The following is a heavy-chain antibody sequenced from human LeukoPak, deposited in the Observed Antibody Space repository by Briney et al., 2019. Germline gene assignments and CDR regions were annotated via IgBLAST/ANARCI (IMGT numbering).Heavy chain of an antibody. Sequence: ASVKVSCKASGYTFTSYAMHWVRQAPGQRLEWMGWINAGNGNTKYSQKFQGRVTITRDTSASTAYMELSSLRSEDTAVYYCARDLTKSGLFDNWGQGIRVTVSS. D-gene: IGHD4/OR15-4a*01. V-gene: IGHV1-3*01. CDR1: GYTFTSYA. CDR3: ARDLTKSGLFDN. J-gene: IGHJ4*02. CDR2: INAGNGNT.